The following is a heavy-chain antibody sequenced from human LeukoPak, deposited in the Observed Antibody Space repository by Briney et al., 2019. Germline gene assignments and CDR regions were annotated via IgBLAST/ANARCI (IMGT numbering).Heavy chain of an antibody. CDR2: ISAYNGNT. CDR3: ARDSAAGPNEFDY. V-gene: IGHV1-18*04. J-gene: IGHJ4*02. D-gene: IGHD6-13*01. Sequence: ASVKVSCKASGYTFTGYYMHWVRQAPGQGLEWMGWISAYNGNTNYAQKLQGRVTMTTDTSTSTAYMELRSLRSDDTAVYYCARDSAAGPNEFDYWGQGTLVTVSS. CDR1: GYTFTGYY.